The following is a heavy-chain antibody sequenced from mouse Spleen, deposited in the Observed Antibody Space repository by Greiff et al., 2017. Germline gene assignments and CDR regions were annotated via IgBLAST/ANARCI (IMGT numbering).Heavy chain of an antibody. CDR1: GYTFTSYW. D-gene: IGHD3-1*01. V-gene: IGHV1-59*01. J-gene: IGHJ3*01. Sequence: VQLQQPGAELVRPGTSVKLSCKASGYTFTSYWMHWVKQRPGQGLEWIGEIDPSDSYTNYNQKFKGKATLTVDKSSSTAYMQLSSLTSEDSAVYYCARSSGYTGVAYWGQGTLVTVSA. CDR3: ARSSGYTGVAY. CDR2: IDPSDSYT.